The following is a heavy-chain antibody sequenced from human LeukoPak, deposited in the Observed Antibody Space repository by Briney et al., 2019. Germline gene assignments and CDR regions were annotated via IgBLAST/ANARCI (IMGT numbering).Heavy chain of an antibody. CDR1: GFIFRYYG. Sequence: GGSLRLSCAASGFIFRYYGMNWVRQASGKGLEWVSGISPSGGGTYYADSVKGRFTISRDNSKNTLYLQMNSLRAEDTAVYYCAKVFEVVTKTNWFDPWGQGTLVTVSS. CDR2: ISPSGGGT. J-gene: IGHJ5*02. V-gene: IGHV3-23*01. CDR3: AKVFEVVTKTNWFDP. D-gene: IGHD2-21*02.